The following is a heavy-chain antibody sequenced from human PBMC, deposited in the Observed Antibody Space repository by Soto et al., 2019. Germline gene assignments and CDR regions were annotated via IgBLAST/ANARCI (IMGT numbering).Heavy chain of an antibody. V-gene: IGHV3-23*01. CDR3: AKDLRGELLPTCFDS. J-gene: IGHJ5*01. CDR2: ISGSGGNT. D-gene: IGHD1-26*01. CDR1: GFTFSSYA. Sequence: GGSLRLSCAASGFTFSSYAMNWVRQAPGKGLEWVSVISGSGGNTNYADSVKGRFTISRDNSKNTLYLQMNRLKVEDTAVYYCAKDLRGELLPTCFDSGGQGTLVTVSS.